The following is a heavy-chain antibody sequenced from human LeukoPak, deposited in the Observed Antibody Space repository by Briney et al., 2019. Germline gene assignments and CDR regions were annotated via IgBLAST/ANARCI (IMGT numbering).Heavy chain of an antibody. V-gene: IGHV5-51*01. D-gene: IGHD3-10*01. CDR2: IYPGDSDT. CDR3: ARRMVRGVTHNWFDP. Sequence: GESLKISCKGSGYSFTSYWIGWVRQMPGNGLEWMGIIYPGDSDTRYSPSFQGQVTISADKSISTAYLQWSSLKASDTAMYSCARRMVRGVTHNWFDPWGQGTLVTVSS. CDR1: GYSFTSYW. J-gene: IGHJ5*02.